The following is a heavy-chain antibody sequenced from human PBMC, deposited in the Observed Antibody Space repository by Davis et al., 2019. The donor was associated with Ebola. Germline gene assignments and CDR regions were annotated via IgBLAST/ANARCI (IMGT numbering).Heavy chain of an antibody. CDR2: IMPILGVA. CDR3: ASSDTTSSQWYSDY. CDR1: GGTFSKYA. J-gene: IGHJ4*02. D-gene: IGHD2-15*01. V-gene: IGHV1-69*04. Sequence: SVKVSCKASGGTFSKYAISWVRQAPGQGLEWMGRIMPILGVAVYPQKLQDRVTISADKSTSTVYLELSSLTYEDTALYYCASSDTTSSQWYSDYWGQGTQVTVSS.